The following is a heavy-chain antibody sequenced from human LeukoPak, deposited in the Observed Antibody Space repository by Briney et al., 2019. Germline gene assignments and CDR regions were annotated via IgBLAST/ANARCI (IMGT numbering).Heavy chain of an antibody. CDR1: GFTFSSYA. CDR3: AKGGGYEAQYYYYYLDV. J-gene: IGHJ6*03. D-gene: IGHD5-12*01. V-gene: IGHV3-30*04. Sequence: GRSLRLSCAASGFTFSSYAMHWVRQAPGKGLEWVAVIAYDGTHIYYRDSVKGRFTISRDNSKNTLYLQMNSLRAEDTAVYYCAKGGGYEAQYYYYYLDVWGKGTTVTISS. CDR2: IAYDGTHI.